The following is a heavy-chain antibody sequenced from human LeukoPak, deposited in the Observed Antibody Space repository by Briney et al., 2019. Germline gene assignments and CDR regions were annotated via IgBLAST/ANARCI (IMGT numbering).Heavy chain of an antibody. V-gene: IGHV4-59*12. CDR3: ARAGRGGFDFNY. D-gene: IGHD3-16*01. CDR2: IHYTGST. Sequence: SESLSLTCTVSGGSISSYYWSWIRQPPGKGLEWIGHIHYTGSTNYNPSLKSRVTISLDTSKNQFSLHLSSVTAADTAVYSCARAGRGGFDFNYWGQGALVTVSS. CDR1: GGSISSYY. J-gene: IGHJ4*02.